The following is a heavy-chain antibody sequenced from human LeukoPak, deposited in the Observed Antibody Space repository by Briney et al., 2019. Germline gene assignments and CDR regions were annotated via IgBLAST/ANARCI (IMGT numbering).Heavy chain of an antibody. CDR3: ARGGYSNGRIVDY. D-gene: IGHD5-18*01. V-gene: IGHV3-74*01. CDR1: GFTFSDYW. J-gene: IGHJ4*02. Sequence: GGSLRLSCAASGFTFSDYWMHWVRQAPGKGLVWVSRINSDESATTYADSVKGRFTISGDNAKNTLYLQMNSLRPEDTAVYYCARGGYSNGRIVDYWGQGTLVTVSS. CDR2: INSDESAT.